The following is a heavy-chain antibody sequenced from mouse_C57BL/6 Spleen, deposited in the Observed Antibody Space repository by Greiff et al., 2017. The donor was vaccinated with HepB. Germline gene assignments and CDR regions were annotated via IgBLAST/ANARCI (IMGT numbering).Heavy chain of an antibody. Sequence: VQLQESGAELARPGASVKLSCKASGYTFTSYGISWVKQRTGQGLEWIGEIYPRSGNTYYNEKFKGKATLTADKSSSTAYMELRSLTSEDSAVYFCARSITTVVAPYFDYWGQGTTLTVSS. CDR3: ARSITTVVAPYFDY. CDR2: IYPRSGNT. V-gene: IGHV1-81*01. J-gene: IGHJ2*01. D-gene: IGHD1-1*01. CDR1: GYTFTSYG.